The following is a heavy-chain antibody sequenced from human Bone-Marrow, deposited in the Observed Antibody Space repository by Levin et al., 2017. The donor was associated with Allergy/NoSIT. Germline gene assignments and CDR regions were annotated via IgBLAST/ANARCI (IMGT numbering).Heavy chain of an antibody. CDR1: GFTFSSYG. V-gene: IGHV3-33*01. Sequence: GGSLRLSCAASGFTFSSYGMHWVRQAPGKGLEWVAVIWYDGSNKYYADSVKGRFTISRDNSKNTLYLQMNSLRAEDTAVYYCARVSGSYYNDYWGQGTLVTVSS. CDR2: IWYDGSNK. D-gene: IGHD1-26*01. J-gene: IGHJ4*02. CDR3: ARVSGSYYNDY.